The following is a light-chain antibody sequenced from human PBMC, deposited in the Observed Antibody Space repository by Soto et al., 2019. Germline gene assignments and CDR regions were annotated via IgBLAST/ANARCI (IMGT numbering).Light chain of an antibody. V-gene: IGKV3-15*01. J-gene: IGKJ4*01. CDR3: QQYDSWPPFT. Sequence: EILMTQSPATLSLSPGESATLSCRASQSVSSKLAWYQQRRGQAPRLLIYGASSRATGIPARFSGSGSGTEFTLTISSLQSEDFAVYYCQQYDSWPPFTFGGGTKVEIK. CDR1: QSVSSK. CDR2: GAS.